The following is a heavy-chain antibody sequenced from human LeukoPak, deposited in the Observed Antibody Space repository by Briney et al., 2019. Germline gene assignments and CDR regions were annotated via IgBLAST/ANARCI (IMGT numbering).Heavy chain of an antibody. CDR1: GFTFSSYA. CDR3: AKLPTNYCSSTSCSKDY. Sequence: GGSLRLSCAASGFTFSSYAMSWVRQAPGKGLEWVSAISGSGGNTYYADSVKGRFTISRDNSKNTLYLQMNSLRAEDTAIYYCAKLPTNYCSSTSCSKDYWGQGTLVTVSS. V-gene: IGHV3-23*01. CDR2: ISGSGGNT. J-gene: IGHJ4*02. D-gene: IGHD2-2*01.